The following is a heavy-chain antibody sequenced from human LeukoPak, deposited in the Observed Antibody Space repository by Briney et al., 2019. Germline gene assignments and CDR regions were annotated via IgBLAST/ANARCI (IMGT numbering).Heavy chain of an antibody. D-gene: IGHD2-2*02. CDR1: GFTFSDSP. CDR3: TREGCGATSWYTNDY. V-gene: IGHV3-73*01. J-gene: IGHJ4*02. Sequence: PGGSLRLSCAASGFTFSDSPMHWVRQASGKGLEWVGRIRTKATNYAPAYAASVKGRFTISRDDSKSTTYLQMNSLETEDTAVYYCTREGCGATSWYTNDYWGQGTLVTVSS. CDR2: IRTKATNYAP.